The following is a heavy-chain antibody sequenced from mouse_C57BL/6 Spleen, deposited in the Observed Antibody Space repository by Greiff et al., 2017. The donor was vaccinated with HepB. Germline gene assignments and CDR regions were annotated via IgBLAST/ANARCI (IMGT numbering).Heavy chain of an antibody. Sequence: VQLQQSGAELVKPGASVKLSCKASGYTFTSYWMHWVKQRPGQGLEWIGMIHPNSGSTNYNEKFKSKATLTVDKSSSTAYMQLSSLTSEDSAVYYCARSEDSSGYNYAMDYWGQGTSVTVSS. CDR3: ARSEDSSGYNYAMDY. V-gene: IGHV1-64*01. D-gene: IGHD3-2*02. CDR1: GYTFTSYW. CDR2: IHPNSGST. J-gene: IGHJ4*01.